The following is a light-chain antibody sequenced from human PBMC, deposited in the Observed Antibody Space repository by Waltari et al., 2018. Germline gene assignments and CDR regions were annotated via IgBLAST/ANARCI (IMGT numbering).Light chain of an antibody. J-gene: IGKJ2*01. CDR2: AVS. Sequence: IQLTQTPSSLSASVGDRLTITCQASQDTGDSLNWFQHKPGTPPELLIYAVSRLDYGVPSRFTGSRSGTNYSFSITNLQPDDIATYFCQQYRSLPLTFGQGTK. CDR3: QQYRSLPLT. CDR1: QDTGDS. V-gene: IGKV1-33*01.